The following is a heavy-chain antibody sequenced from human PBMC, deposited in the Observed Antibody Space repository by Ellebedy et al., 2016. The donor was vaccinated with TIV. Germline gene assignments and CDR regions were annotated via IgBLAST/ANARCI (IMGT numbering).Heavy chain of an antibody. D-gene: IGHD5-24*01. V-gene: IGHV3-23*01. Sequence: GGSLRLXCAASGFTFSSHAMSWVRQAPGKGLEWVSVFSGSGDTTYYAHSVKGRFTISRDNAKNSLYLQMNSLRDEDTAVYYCARVARSGNNGGWGQGTLVTVSS. CDR2: FSGSGDTT. CDR3: ARVARSGNNGG. CDR1: GFTFSSHA. J-gene: IGHJ4*02.